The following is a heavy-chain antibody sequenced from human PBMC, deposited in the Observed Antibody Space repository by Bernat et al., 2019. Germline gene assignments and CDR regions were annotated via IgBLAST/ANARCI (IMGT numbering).Heavy chain of an antibody. V-gene: IGHV3-21*01. CDR3: AREDSSSKTPPYRWFDP. D-gene: IGHD2-2*01. CDR2: ISSSSSYI. Sequence: EVQLVESGGGLVKPGGSLRLSCAASGFTFSSYSMNWVRQAPGKGLEWVSSISSSSSYIYYADSVKGRFTISRDNAKNSLYLQMNSLRAEDTAVYYCAREDSSSKTPPYRWFDPWGQGTLVTVSS. J-gene: IGHJ5*02. CDR1: GFTFSSYS.